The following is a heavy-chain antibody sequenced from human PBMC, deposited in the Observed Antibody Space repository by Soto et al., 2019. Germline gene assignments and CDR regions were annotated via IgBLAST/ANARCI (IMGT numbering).Heavy chain of an antibody. CDR1: GGSLSGYY. CDR2: LTHRGDT. J-gene: IGHJ5*02. D-gene: IGHD3-10*01. CDR3: ARGQWFDALQHTYYWFDP. Sequence: QVQLQQWGTGLLKPSETLSLTCAVYGGSLSGYYWSWIRQTPGKGLEWIGELTHRGDTNYNPSLKGRVTLSVDKSNGRFSLRLTCVTAADTAAYYCARGQWFDALQHTYYWFDPWGQGTLLTVSS. V-gene: IGHV4-34*01.